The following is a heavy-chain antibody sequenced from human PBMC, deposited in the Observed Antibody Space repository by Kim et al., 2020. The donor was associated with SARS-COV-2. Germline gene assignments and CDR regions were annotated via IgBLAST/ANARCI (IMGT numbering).Heavy chain of an antibody. V-gene: IGHV4-31*03. D-gene: IGHD2-15*01. CDR2: IHYSGRT. Sequence: TLSLTCTVSGASISSGGYYWSWIRQVPGKGLEWIGYIHYSGRTHYKPSLKGRLIISLDTSKNQFFLQLSSVTAADTAVYYFPSGYCSVGISPNWFHPW. CDR1: GASISSGGYY. CDR3: PSGYCSVGISPNWFHP. J-gene: IGHJ5*02.